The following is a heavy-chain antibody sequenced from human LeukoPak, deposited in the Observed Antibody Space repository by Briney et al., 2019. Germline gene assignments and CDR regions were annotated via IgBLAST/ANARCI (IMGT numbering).Heavy chain of an antibody. CDR3: ARGGATIDY. D-gene: IGHD5-24*01. CDR1: GGPISSYY. CDR2: IYYSGST. Sequence: PSETLSLTCTVSGGPISSYYWSWIRQPPGKGLEWIGYIYYSGSTNYNPSLKSRVTISVDTSKNQFSLKLSSVTAADTAVYYCARGGATIDYWGQGTLVTVSS. V-gene: IGHV4-59*01. J-gene: IGHJ4*02.